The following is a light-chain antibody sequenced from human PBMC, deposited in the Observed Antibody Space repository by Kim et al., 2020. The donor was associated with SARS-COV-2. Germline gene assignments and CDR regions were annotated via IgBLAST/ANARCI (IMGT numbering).Light chain of an antibody. CDR2: GAS. V-gene: IGKV4-1*01. CDR3: QQYYITPLT. Sequence: ATINCKSSQSVLYSSNNKNYLAWYQQKPGQPPQLLIYGASTRESGVPDRFSGSGSGTDFTLTISSLQTEDVAAYYCQQYYITPLTFGGGTKVDIK. J-gene: IGKJ4*01. CDR1: QSVLYSSNNKNY.